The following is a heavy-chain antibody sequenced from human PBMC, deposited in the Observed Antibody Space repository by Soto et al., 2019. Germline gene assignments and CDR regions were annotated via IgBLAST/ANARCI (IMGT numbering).Heavy chain of an antibody. J-gene: IGHJ5*02. D-gene: IGHD2-8*01. CDR1: GFTFSSYW. CDR3: AKALGSEWFHYHWFDP. CDR2: INSDGSST. Sequence: GGSLRLSCAASGFTFSSYWMHWVRQAPGKGLVWVSRINSDGSSTSYADSVKGRFTISRDNAKNTLYLQMNSLRAEDTALYYCAKALGSEWFHYHWFDPWGKGTLDPVSS. V-gene: IGHV3-74*01.